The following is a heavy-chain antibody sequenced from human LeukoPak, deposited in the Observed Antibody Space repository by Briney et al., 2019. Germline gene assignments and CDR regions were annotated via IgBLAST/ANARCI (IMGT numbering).Heavy chain of an antibody. D-gene: IGHD6-19*01. Sequence: QPGGSLRLSCAASGFTFTNYAMTWVRQAPGKGLEWVSIISGGGTSTYYADSVKGRFTISRDNSKNTLYLQMSSLRSEDTAVYYCARGEGSRSLSGWYAAYFDYWGQGTLVTVSS. CDR1: GFTFTNYA. V-gene: IGHV3-23*01. CDR3: ARGEGSRSLSGWYAAYFDY. J-gene: IGHJ4*02. CDR2: ISGGGTST.